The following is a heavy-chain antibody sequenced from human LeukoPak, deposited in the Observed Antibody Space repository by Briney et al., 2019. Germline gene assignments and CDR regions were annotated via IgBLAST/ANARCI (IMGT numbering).Heavy chain of an antibody. J-gene: IGHJ4*02. V-gene: IGHV4-59*01. Sequence: PSETLSLTCTVSGGSINTYHWSWIRQPPGKGLEWLGYIYSDGSTNYNPSLKSRLTISVDTSKNQFSLKLSSVIAADTAVYYCARLLSSGRSDYWGQGTLVTVSS. CDR2: IYSDGST. D-gene: IGHD3-22*01. CDR1: GGSINTYH. CDR3: ARLLSSGRSDY.